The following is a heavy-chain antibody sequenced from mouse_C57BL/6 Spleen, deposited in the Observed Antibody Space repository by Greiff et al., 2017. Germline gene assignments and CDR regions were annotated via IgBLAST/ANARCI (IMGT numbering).Heavy chain of an antibody. CDR2: IYPGSGST. CDR3: ARSRVCCGSNCYFDD. CDR1: GYTFTSYW. V-gene: IGHV1-55*01. Sequence: QVQLQQPGAELVKPGASVKMSCKASGYTFTSYWITWVKQRPGQGLEWIGDIYPGSGSTNYNEKFKSKATLTVDTSSSTAYMQLSSLTSEDSAVYYCARSRVCCGSNCYFDDWGKGATLTVSS. J-gene: IGHJ2*01. D-gene: IGHD1-1*01.